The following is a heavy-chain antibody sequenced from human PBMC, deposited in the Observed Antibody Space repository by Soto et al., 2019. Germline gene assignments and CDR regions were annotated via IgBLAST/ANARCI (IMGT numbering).Heavy chain of an antibody. CDR1: GYGFNDYG. CDR2: IGPYEGVT. CDR3: ARCYCSVGSCYTCWHFDL. J-gene: IGHJ2*01. V-gene: IGHV1-18*01. D-gene: IGHD2-15*01. Sequence: QVPLEQSGAEVKKPGASVRVSCKASGYGFNDYGMSWVRQAPGQGLEWMGWIGPYEGVTNHAQTFQGRVTMTVDTSTTTADMELRSLRSDDTAIYYCARCYCSVGSCYTCWHFDLWGPGTLVTVTA.